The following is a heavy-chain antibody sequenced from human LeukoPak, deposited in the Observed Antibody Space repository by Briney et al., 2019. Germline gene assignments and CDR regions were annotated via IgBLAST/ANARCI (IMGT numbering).Heavy chain of an antibody. V-gene: IGHV2-5*02. CDR1: VFSLSTRAVG. D-gene: IGHD5-18*01. J-gene: IGHJ4*02. Sequence: SGPTLVNPTQTLTLTCTFSVFSLSTRAVGVGWIRQPPGKDLERLAFIYWDDDKRYSPSLKGRLTITKDTSKNQVVLTMTNMDPVDTATYYCAQRGIQLWLFEYWGQGTLVTVSS. CDR3: AQRGIQLWLFEY. CDR2: IYWDDDK.